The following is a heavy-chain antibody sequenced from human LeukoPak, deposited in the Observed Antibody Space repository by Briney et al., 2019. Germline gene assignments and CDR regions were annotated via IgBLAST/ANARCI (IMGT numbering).Heavy chain of an antibody. J-gene: IGHJ4*02. CDR2: INQDGSEK. Sequence: PGGSLRLSCAASGFTFSDFWMSWVRQAPGKGLEWVANINQDGSEKNYVDSVRGRFTISRDNAKNSLYLQMNSLRGDDTAMFYCVGGKQWLAYWGQGTLVTVSS. D-gene: IGHD6-19*01. CDR3: VGGKQWLAY. CDR1: GFTFSDFW. V-gene: IGHV3-7*01.